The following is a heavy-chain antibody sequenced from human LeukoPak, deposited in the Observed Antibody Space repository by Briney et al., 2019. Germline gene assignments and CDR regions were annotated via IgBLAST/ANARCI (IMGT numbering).Heavy chain of an antibody. CDR1: GGSFSGYY. D-gene: IGHD1-26*01. CDR3: AREVGLSAFDI. Sequence: SETLSVTCAIYGGSFSGYYWSWVRQPPRKGLEWIGEINHSGSTKYNPSLKSRVTISVDTSKNQFSLKLSSVTAADTAVYYCAREVGLSAFDIWGEGTMVTVSS. J-gene: IGHJ3*02. CDR2: INHSGST. V-gene: IGHV4-34*01.